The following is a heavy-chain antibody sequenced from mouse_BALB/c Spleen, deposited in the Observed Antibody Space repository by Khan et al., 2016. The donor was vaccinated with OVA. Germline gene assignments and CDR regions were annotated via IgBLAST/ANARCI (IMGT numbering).Heavy chain of an antibody. CDR2: INPTTGYT. J-gene: IGHJ3*01. CDR1: GYTFTSYW. CDR3: ARSPTEITQFSS. Sequence: QVQLQQSGAELAKPGASVKMSCKASGYTFTSYWMHWVKQRPGQGLEWIGFINPTTGYTEYTQKFKDKATLTAAKSSSTAYMQLGSQTSEEAAFNYCARSPTEITQFSSWSQGTLDTVSA. D-gene: IGHD2-4*01. V-gene: IGHV1-7*01.